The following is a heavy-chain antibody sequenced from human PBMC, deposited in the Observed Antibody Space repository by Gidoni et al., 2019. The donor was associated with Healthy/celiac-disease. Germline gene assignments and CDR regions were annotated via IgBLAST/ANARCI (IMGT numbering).Heavy chain of an antibody. CDR3: ARARGSGWYRDYYYGMDV. CDR1: GGTFSSYA. J-gene: IGHJ6*02. Sequence: QVQLVQSGAEVTKPGSSVKVSCTASGGTFSSYAISWVRQAPGQGLEWMGGIIPIFGTANYAQKFQGRVTITADESTSTAYMELSSLRSEDTAVYYCARARGSGWYRDYYYGMDVWGQGTTVTVSS. D-gene: IGHD6-19*01. V-gene: IGHV1-69*01. CDR2: IIPIFGTA.